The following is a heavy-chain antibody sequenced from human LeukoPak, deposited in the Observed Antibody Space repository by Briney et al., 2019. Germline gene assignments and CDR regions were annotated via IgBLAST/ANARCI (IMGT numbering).Heavy chain of an antibody. CDR3: AKDEYSGYVGWFDP. Sequence: PGGSLRLSCAASGFTFSSYAMSWVRQAPGKGLEWVSAISGSGGSTYYADSVKGRFAISRDNSKNTLYLQMNSLRAEDTAVYYCAKDEYSGYVGWFDPWGQGTLVTVSS. CDR2: ISGSGGST. J-gene: IGHJ5*02. CDR1: GFTFSSYA. V-gene: IGHV3-23*01. D-gene: IGHD5-12*01.